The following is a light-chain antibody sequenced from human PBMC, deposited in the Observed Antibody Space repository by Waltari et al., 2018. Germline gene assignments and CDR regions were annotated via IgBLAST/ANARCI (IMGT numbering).Light chain of an antibody. Sequence: ARQSVGMYLAVYQQKPGQAPRLRIYGAAPRATGSPDRFSGSGSGTDFSLTISRLESEDFAVYYCQKYVNLPATFGQGTKVEIK. CDR2: GAA. J-gene: IGKJ1*01. V-gene: IGKV3-20*01. CDR3: QKYVNLPAT. CDR1: QSVGMY.